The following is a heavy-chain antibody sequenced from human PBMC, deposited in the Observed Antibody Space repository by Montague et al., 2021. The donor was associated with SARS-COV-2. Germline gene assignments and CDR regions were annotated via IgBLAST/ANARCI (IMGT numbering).Heavy chain of an antibody. CDR3: ARVRLFYYLDY. CDR1: GTSIRSGSYY. Sequence: TLSLTCTVSGTSIRSGSYYWTWIRQHPGKGLEWIGYIFHTGRAYYXXSLETRVNISVDTSNNLFSLRLSSVTAADTAMYFCARVRLFYYLDYWGQGTLVTVSS. J-gene: IGHJ4*02. D-gene: IGHD2/OR15-2a*01. CDR2: IFHTGRA. V-gene: IGHV4-31*03.